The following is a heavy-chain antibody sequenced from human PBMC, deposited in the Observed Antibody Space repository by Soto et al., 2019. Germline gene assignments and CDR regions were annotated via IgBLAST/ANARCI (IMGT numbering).Heavy chain of an antibody. CDR1: GYTFTSYY. J-gene: IGHJ3*02. Sequence: ASVNVSCKASGYTFTSYYMHWVRQAPGQGLEWMGIINPSGGSTSYAQKFQGRVTMTRDTSTSTVYMELSSLRSEDTAVYYCYAGTTDAFDIWGQGTMVTVSS. D-gene: IGHD1-7*01. CDR3: YAGTTDAFDI. CDR2: INPSGGST. V-gene: IGHV1-46*01.